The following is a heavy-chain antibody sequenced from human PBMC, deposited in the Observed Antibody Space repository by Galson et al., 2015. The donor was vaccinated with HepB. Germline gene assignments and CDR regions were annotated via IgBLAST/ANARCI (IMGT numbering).Heavy chain of an antibody. Sequence: SVKVSCKASGYTFTTYYIQWVRQAPGQGLEWMGIVNPNGGGTSYAQKFQGRVAMSRDTSTSTVYMELSGLRSEDTAVYYCARDLGIHYYDSSGLYPSDYWGQGTLVTVSS. CDR1: GYTFTTYY. D-gene: IGHD3-22*01. CDR3: ARDLGIHYYDSSGLYPSDY. CDR2: VNPNGGGT. J-gene: IGHJ4*02. V-gene: IGHV1-46*01.